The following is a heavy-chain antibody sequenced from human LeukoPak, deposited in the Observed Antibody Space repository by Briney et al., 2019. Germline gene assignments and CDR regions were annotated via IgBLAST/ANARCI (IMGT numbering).Heavy chain of an antibody. D-gene: IGHD6-13*01. V-gene: IGHV3-73*01. J-gene: IGHJ4*02. CDR1: GFSFSGSA. CDR3: ARRLYSGSWLRLDY. Sequence: GGSLRLSCEASGFSFSGSAMHWVRQASGKGLEWVGRIRSKVHNYATAFGASARGRFTISRDDSQNTTYLQMNSLKTEDTAVYYCARRLYSGSWLRLDYWGKGALVIVSS. CDR2: IRSKVHNYAT.